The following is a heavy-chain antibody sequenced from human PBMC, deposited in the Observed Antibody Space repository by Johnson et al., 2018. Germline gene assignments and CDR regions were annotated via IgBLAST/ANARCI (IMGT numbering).Heavy chain of an antibody. CDR3: ARDNLYDYDSSAYYFGGYFQH. J-gene: IGHJ1*01. CDR1: GFTFSSYS. D-gene: IGHD3-22*01. CDR2: ISSSSSYI. V-gene: IGHV3-21*01. Sequence: EVQLVETGGGLVQPGGSLRLSCAASGFTFSSYSINWVRQAPGTGLEWVSFISSSSSYIYYADYVKGRFTISRDNAKNSLSLQMNSLRAEDTAVYYCARDNLYDYDSSAYYFGGYFQHWGQGTLVTVSS.